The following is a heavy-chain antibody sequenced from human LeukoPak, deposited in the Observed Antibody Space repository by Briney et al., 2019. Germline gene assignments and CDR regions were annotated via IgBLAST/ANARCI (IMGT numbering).Heavy chain of an antibody. V-gene: IGHV5-51*01. CDR3: ARPSTIWAHDAFDI. CDR1: GYSFTSYW. J-gene: IGHJ3*02. CDR2: IYPGDSDT. D-gene: IGHD5-24*01. Sequence: KDGESLKISCKSSGYSFTSYWIGWVRQMPGKGLEWMGIIYPGDSDTRYSPSFQGQVTISADKSISTAYLQWSSLKASDTAMYYCARPSTIWAHDAFDIWGQGTMVTVSS.